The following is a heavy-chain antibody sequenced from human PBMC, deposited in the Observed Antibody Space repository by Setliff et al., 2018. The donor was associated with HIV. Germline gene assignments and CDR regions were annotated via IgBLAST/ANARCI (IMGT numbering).Heavy chain of an antibody. CDR3: TKGGGDNYGSLYFDF. CDR2: IYSGGTT. J-gene: IGHJ4*02. CDR1: GFTVSSNY. D-gene: IGHD2-21*02. V-gene: IGHV3-53*01. Sequence: GGSLRLSCAASGFTVSSNYMNWVRQAPGKGLEWVSIIYSGGTTYYADSVKGRFTISRDNSKNTLYLQMNSLRVEDTAVYHCTKGGGDNYGSLYFDFWGQGTLVTVSS.